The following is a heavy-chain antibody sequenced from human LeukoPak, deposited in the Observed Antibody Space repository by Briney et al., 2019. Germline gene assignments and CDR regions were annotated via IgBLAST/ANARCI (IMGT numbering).Heavy chain of an antibody. V-gene: IGHV3-30*18. CDR2: ISYDGSNK. J-gene: IGHJ5*02. D-gene: IGHD3-3*01. CDR1: GFTFSSYG. CDR3: AKGEITIFGVVNL. Sequence: PGGSLRLSCAASGFTFSSYGVHWVRQAPGKGLEWVAVISYDGSNKYYADSVKGRFTISRDNSKNTLYLQMNSLRAEDTAVYYCAKGEITIFGVVNLWGQGTLVTVSS.